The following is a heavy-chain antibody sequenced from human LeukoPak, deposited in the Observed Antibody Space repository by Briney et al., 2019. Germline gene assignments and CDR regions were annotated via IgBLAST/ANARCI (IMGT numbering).Heavy chain of an antibody. CDR2: IYYSGST. J-gene: IGHJ2*01. Sequence: PSETLSLTCTASGGSISSSSYYWGWIRQPPGKGLEWIGSIYYSGSTYYNPSLKSRVTISVDTSKNQFSLKLSSVTAADTAVYYCARDLGYYDSSGYYFVMPAASLGYFDLWGRGTLVTVSS. V-gene: IGHV4-39*07. D-gene: IGHD3-22*01. CDR1: GGSISSSSYY. CDR3: ARDLGYYDSSGYYFVMPAASLGYFDL.